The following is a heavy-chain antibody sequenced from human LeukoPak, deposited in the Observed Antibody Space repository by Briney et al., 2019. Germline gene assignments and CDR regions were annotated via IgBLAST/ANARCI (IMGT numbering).Heavy chain of an antibody. J-gene: IGHJ4*02. D-gene: IGHD5-18*01. CDR3: VRDLGVDTTMIFFDY. CDR2: INPNSGGT. Sequence: ASVKVSCKASGYTFTGYYMHWVRQAPGQGLEWMGWINPNSGGTNYAQKVQGRVTMTTDTSTSTAHMELRSLRSDDTAVYYCVRDLGVDTTMIFFDYWGQGTLVTVSS. V-gene: IGHV1-2*02. CDR1: GYTFTGYY.